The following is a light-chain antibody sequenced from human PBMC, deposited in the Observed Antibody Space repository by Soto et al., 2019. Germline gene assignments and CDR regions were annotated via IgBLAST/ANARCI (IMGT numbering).Light chain of an antibody. CDR1: QSFSSR. CDR3: QHYHGSTIT. J-gene: IGKJ5*01. CDR2: DAS. V-gene: IGKV3-15*01. Sequence: EIVMTQSPATLSVSPGEGATVSCRASQSFSSRLAWYQHKPGQAPMLLFYDASSRATGITARFSVRGSGTEFTLSISRLQFEDFAVYYCQHYHGSTITFGQEMRL.